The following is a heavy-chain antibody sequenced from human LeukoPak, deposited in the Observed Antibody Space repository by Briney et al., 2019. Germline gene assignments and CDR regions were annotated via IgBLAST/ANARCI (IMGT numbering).Heavy chain of an antibody. J-gene: IGHJ4*02. CDR1: GFTFSSYS. D-gene: IGHD3-22*01. Sequence: GGSLRLSCAASGFTFSSYSMNWVRQAPGKGLEWVSYISSSSSTIYYADSVKGRFTISRDNAKNSLYLQMNSLRAEDTAVYYCATGNYDSSGYYYQYYFDYWGQGTLVTVSS. V-gene: IGHV3-48*01. CDR2: ISSSSSTI. CDR3: ATGNYDSSGYYYQYYFDY.